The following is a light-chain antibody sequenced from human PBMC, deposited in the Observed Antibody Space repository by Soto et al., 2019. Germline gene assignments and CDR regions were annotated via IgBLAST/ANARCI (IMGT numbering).Light chain of an antibody. CDR2: EVS. CDR3: TSYSSSTTYV. CDR1: SSDVGGYNY. J-gene: IGLJ1*01. Sequence: QSALTQPASVSGSPGQSITISCTGTSSDVGGYNYVSWYQQFPGKAPKLMIYEVSNRPSGVSNRFSGSKSDNTASLTISGLQDEDEADYYCTSYSSSTTYVFGTGTKLTVL. V-gene: IGLV2-14*01.